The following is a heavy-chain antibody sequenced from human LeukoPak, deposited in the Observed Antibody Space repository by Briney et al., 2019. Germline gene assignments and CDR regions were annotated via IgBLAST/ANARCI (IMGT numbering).Heavy chain of an antibody. Sequence: PSETLSLTCTVSGGSFSNYYWSWIRQPPGKGLEWIGRIYTSGSTNYNPSVKSRVTMSVGTSNNQCSLKLTSVTAANTAVYYCARQPPQYYSMDVWGQGTTVTVSS. D-gene: IGHD1-14*01. J-gene: IGHJ6*02. V-gene: IGHV4-4*07. CDR3: ARQPPQYYSMDV. CDR2: IYTSGST. CDR1: GGSFSNYY.